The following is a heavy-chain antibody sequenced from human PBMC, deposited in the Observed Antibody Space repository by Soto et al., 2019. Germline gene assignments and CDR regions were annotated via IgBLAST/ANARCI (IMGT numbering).Heavy chain of an antibody. CDR2: ISGSGGST. CDR3: ARALPGSGWSTDAFDI. Sequence: GGSLRLSCAASGFTFSSYAMSWVRQAPGKGLEWVSAISGSGGSTYYADSVKGRFTISRDNSKNTLYLQMNSLRAEDTAVYYCARALPGSGWSTDAFDIWGQGTMVTFSS. D-gene: IGHD6-19*01. J-gene: IGHJ3*02. CDR1: GFTFSSYA. V-gene: IGHV3-23*01.